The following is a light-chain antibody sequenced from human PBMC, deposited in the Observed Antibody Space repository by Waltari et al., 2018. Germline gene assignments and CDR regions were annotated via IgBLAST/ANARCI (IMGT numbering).Light chain of an antibody. J-gene: IGLJ3*02. CDR3: SSRNGRANQVV. Sequence: SSELTQDPAVSVALGQTARNTCQGDSPRTPYASWYQLKPGQAPVLVIYGKDKRPSGIPDRISGYSSGATSSLTITGAQAEDEADYYCSSRNGRANQVVFAGGTKVTVL. CDR1: SPRTPY. V-gene: IGLV3-19*01. CDR2: GKD.